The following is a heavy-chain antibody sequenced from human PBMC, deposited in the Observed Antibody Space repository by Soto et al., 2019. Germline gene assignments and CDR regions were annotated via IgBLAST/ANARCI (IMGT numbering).Heavy chain of an antibody. V-gene: IGHV1-69*12. Sequence: QVQLVQSGAEVKKPGSSVKVSCEASGGAFSSYAISWVRHAPGQGLEWMGGIIPIFGTANYAQKFQGRVTITADESTSTAYMELSSRRSEDTAVYYCARDQDWFDPWGQGTLVTVSS. CDR3: ARDQDWFDP. CDR1: GGAFSSYA. J-gene: IGHJ5*02. CDR2: IIPIFGTA.